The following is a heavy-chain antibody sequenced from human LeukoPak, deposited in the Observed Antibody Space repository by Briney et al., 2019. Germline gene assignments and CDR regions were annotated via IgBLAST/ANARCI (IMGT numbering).Heavy chain of an antibody. CDR1: GYTFTSYY. J-gene: IGHJ5*02. Sequence: GASVKVSCKASGYTFTSYYMHWVRQAPGQGLEWMGIINPGGGSTSYAQKFQGRVTMTRDTSTSTVYMELSSLRSEDTAVYYCARDMSIAAHRYNWFDPWGQGTLVTVSS. CDR2: INPGGGST. CDR3: ARDMSIAAHRYNWFDP. V-gene: IGHV1-46*01. D-gene: IGHD6-6*01.